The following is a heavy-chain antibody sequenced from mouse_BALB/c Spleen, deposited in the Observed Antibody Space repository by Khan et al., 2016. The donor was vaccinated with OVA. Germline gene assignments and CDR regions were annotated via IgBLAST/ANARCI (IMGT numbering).Heavy chain of an antibody. CDR3: ARGVFGSLAY. J-gene: IGHJ3*01. D-gene: IGHD2-2*01. CDR1: GYTFTSYW. CDR2: INPSDGRS. Sequence: VQLQQSGAELVKPGASVKLSCRPSGYTFTSYWMHWVKQRPGQGLEWIGYINPSDGRSHYNEKFESKATLTVDKSSSTAYIQLSSLTSEDSAVYYCARGVFGSLAYWGQGSLVTVSA. V-gene: IGHV1S81*02.